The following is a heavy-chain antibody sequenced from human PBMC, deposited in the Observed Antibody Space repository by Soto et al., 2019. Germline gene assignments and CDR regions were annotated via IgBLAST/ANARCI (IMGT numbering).Heavy chain of an antibody. J-gene: IGHJ2*01. CDR2: INAANGDK. CDR1: GYTFTSYG. Sequence: ASMKVSCKASGYTFTSYGIHWVRQAPGQRLEWMGWINAANGDKKYSQKFQGRVTITRDTSASTAYMELSSLRSEDTAVYYCARSIRSDYVWYFDLWGRGTLVNVS. V-gene: IGHV1-3*01. CDR3: ARSIRSDYVWYFDL. D-gene: IGHD4-17*01.